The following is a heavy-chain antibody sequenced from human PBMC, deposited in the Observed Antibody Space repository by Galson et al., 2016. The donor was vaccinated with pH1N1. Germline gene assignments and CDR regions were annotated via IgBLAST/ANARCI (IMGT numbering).Heavy chain of an antibody. CDR3: ERRETTYGVDV. V-gene: IGHV5-51*01. CDR1: GYNFNTYW. D-gene: IGHD1-1*01. Sequence: QSGAEVKKPGESLKISCKGSGYNFNTYWITWVRQRPGEGLERMGIIYPGDSDTRDSPSFQGTVTMSAYKSINTVSLQRISLKASDTAIYYCERRETTYGVDVWGQGTTVIVSS. CDR2: IYPGDSDT. J-gene: IGHJ6*02.